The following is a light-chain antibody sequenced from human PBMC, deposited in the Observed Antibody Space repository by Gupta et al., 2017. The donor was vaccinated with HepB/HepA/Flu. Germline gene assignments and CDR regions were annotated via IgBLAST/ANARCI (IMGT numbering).Light chain of an antibody. CDR1: NIGSKS. CDR2: DNR. Sequence: SVLTQPPSVSAAPEKTAMITCGGNNIGSKSVHWYQQEPGQAPVLVVYDNRDRPSEIPERFSGSNSGGTATLTISRVEAGDEADYYCQVWDSSSDHVVFGGGTKLTVL. J-gene: IGLJ2*01. V-gene: IGLV3-21*03. CDR3: QVWDSSSDHVV.